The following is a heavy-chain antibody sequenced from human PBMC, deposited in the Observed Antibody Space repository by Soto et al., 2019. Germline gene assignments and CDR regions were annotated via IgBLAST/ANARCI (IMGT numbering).Heavy chain of an antibody. CDR1: GGSISSGGYY. V-gene: IGHV4-31*03. Sequence: QVRLQESGPGLVKPSQTLSLTCTVSGGSISSGGYYWSWIRQLPGKGLEWIGFIYYIGSTYYNPSLKSRVSISVDTSKNQFSLKLSSVTAADTAVYYCARDYSDSSGYYYVEYCGQGTLVTVSS. CDR3: ARDYSDSSGYYYVEY. D-gene: IGHD3-22*01. J-gene: IGHJ4*02. CDR2: IYYIGST.